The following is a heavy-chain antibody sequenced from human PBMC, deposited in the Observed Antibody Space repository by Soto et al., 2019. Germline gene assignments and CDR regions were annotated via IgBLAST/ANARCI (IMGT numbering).Heavy chain of an antibody. CDR2: ISAYNGNT. CDR1: GYTFTSYG. CDR3: ARDLSFDFWYWFDP. V-gene: IGHV1-18*01. Sequence: ASVKVSCKASGYTFTSYGISWVRQAPGQGLEWMGWISAYNGNTNYAQKLQGRVTMTTDTSTSTAYMELRSLRSDDTAVYYCARDLSFDFWYWFDPWGQGTLVTVSS. J-gene: IGHJ5*02. D-gene: IGHD3-3*01.